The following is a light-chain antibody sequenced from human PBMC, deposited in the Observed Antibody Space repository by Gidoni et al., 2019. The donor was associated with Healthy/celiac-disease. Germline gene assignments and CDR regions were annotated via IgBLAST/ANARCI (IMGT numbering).Light chain of an antibody. J-gene: IGLJ2*01. CDR3: QVWDSSSDHVV. CDR1: NIGSKS. V-gene: IGLV3-21*03. Sequence: SYVLTQPPSVSVAPGKTARITCGGNNIGSKSVHWYQQKPGQAPVLVVYDDSDRPSGIPERFSCANSGNTATLTISMVEAGDEADYYCQVWDSSSDHVVFGGGTKLTVL. CDR2: DDS.